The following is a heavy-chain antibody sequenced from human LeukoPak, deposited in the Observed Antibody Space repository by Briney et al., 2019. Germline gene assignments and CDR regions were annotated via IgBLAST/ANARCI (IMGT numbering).Heavy chain of an antibody. CDR3: ARVYYDSTYYFDY. V-gene: IGHV3-53*01. J-gene: IGHJ4*02. CDR1: GFTFSDYY. CDR2: IYSGGST. D-gene: IGHD3-22*01. Sequence: GGSLRLSCAASGFTFSDYYMSWIRQAPGKGLEWVSVIYSGGSTYYADSVKGRFTISRDNSKNTLYLQMNSLRAEDTAVYYCARVYYDSTYYFDYWGQGTLVTVSS.